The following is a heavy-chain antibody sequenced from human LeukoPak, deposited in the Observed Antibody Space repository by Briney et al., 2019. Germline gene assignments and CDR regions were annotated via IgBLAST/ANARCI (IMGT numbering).Heavy chain of an antibody. CDR3: ARQQYSDY. V-gene: IGHV3-7*01. Sequence: GGSLRLSCAASGFTFSRYLMTWVRQAPGKGLEWVANIKEDGSENSYVESVKGRFTISRDNAKNSLYLQLNSLRAEDTAVYFCARQQYSDYWGQGTLVTVSS. CDR2: IKEDGSEN. J-gene: IGHJ4*02. CDR1: GFTFSRYL. D-gene: IGHD1/OR15-1a*01.